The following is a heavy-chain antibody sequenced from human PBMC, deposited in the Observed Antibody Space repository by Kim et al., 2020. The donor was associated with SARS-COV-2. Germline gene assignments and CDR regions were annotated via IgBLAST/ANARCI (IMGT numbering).Heavy chain of an antibody. CDR3: ANNVLLSGSPRFDP. V-gene: IGHV3-23*01. J-gene: IGHJ5*02. Sequence: GGSLRLSCAASGFTFSSYAMSWVRQAPGKGLEWVSAISGSGGSTYYADSVKGRFTISRDNSKNTLYLQMNSLRAEDTAVYYCANNVLLSGSPRFDPWGQGTLVTVSS. CDR2: ISGSGGST. D-gene: IGHD3-10*01. CDR1: GFTFSSYA.